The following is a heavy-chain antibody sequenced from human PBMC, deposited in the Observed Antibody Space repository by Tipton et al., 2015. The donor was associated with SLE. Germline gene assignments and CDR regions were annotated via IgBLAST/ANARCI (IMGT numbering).Heavy chain of an antibody. CDR1: GASINSGTYF. Sequence: TLSLTCTVSGASINSGTYFWSWIRQSAGKGLEWIGRIYTSGSTKYNPSLRSRVTLSLDTSKNHISQHVNSVTAADTAVYYCARGYYYDTTGYRSWLDPWGQGILVTVSS. CDR2: IYTSGST. CDR3: ARGYYYDTTGYRSWLDP. J-gene: IGHJ5*02. V-gene: IGHV4-61*02. D-gene: IGHD3-22*01.